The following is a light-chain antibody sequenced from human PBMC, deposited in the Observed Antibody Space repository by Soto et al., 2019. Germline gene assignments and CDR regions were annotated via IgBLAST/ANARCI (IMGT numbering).Light chain of an antibody. CDR1: QSVSSNY. CDR2: GAS. V-gene: IGKV3-20*01. Sequence: EIVLTQSPDTLSLSPGERATLSCRASQSVSSNYLGWYQQKPGQAPRLLIYGASSRATGIPDRFSGSGSGTDFTLTISRLEPEDFAVYYCQQYGSSPWTFGQGTKVEIK. CDR3: QQYGSSPWT. J-gene: IGKJ1*01.